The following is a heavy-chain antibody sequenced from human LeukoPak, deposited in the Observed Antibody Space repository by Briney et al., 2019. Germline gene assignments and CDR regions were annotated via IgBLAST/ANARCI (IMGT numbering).Heavy chain of an antibody. CDR3: ARGQGWLPDH. D-gene: IGHD6-19*01. CDR1: GASISSDC. CDR2: YHCGNT. V-gene: IGHV4-59*07. J-gene: IGHJ4*02. Sequence: SDTLSLTCTVSGASISSDCWIWIRQTPGKGPEWIGYHCGNTDYNPSLKSRVSISVDTSKNQFSLKLNSMSTADTAVYYCARGQGWLPDHWGQGSLVTVSS.